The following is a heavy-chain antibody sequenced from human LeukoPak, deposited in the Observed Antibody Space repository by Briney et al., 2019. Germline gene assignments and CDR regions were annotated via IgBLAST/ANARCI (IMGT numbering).Heavy chain of an antibody. CDR3: ARDKGLGGSYYKPNWFDP. D-gene: IGHD1-26*01. V-gene: IGHV4-59*01. J-gene: IGHJ5*01. CDR1: GGSISSYY. CDR2: IYYSGST. Sequence: SETLSLTCTVSGGSISSYYWSWIRQPPGKGLEWIGYIYYSGSTNYNPSLKSRVTISVDTSKNQFSLKLSSVTAADTALYYCARDKGLGGSYYKPNWFDPWGKGTTVTISS.